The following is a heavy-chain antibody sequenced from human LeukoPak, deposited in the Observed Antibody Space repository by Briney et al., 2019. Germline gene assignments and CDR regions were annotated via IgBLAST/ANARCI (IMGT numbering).Heavy chain of an antibody. J-gene: IGHJ4*02. CDR1: S. V-gene: IGHV3-21*01. D-gene: IGHD3-22*01. CDR3: AREGYDSSGYYLDY. CDR2: ISSSSSYI. Sequence: SMNWFPQPPGKGLEWAPSISSSSSYIYYAVSVKGRFTTSRDNAKNSLYLQMNSLRAEDTAVYYCAREGYDSSGYYLDYWGQGTLVTVSS.